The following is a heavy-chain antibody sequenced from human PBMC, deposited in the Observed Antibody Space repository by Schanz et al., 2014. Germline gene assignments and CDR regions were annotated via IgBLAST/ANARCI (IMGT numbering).Heavy chain of an antibody. CDR3: AGTYCSSTSCYTGYYYMDV. V-gene: IGHV1-69*02. CDR2: IMPLRGIG. J-gene: IGHJ6*03. Sequence: QLQLVQSGAEVKKPGSSVKVSCQAFGDTFSKYNIMWVRQVPGQGLEWLGRIMPLRGIGNNAWKFQDRLTITADKSTSTAYMELTSLRSEDTAVYYCAGTYCSSTSCYTGYYYMDVWGKGTTVTVSS. D-gene: IGHD2-2*02. CDR1: GDTFSKYN.